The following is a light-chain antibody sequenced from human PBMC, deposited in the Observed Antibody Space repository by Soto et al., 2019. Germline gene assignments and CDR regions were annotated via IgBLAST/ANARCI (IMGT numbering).Light chain of an antibody. V-gene: IGLV2-14*01. CDR1: SSDIGSYNY. CDR3: TSYTGSRSLVV. CDR2: EVS. Sequence: QSALTRPASVSASPGQSITMSCTGTSSDIGSYNYVSWYRHHPGKAPQLMIYEVSHRPSGISHRFSGSKSGNTASLTISGLQAEDEDYYYCTSYTGSRSLVVFGGGTKVTVL. J-gene: IGLJ2*01.